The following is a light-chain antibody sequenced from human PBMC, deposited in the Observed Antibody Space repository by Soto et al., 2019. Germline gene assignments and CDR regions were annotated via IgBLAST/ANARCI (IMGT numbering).Light chain of an antibody. V-gene: IGLV2-23*02. CDR1: GSIVGGYNL. CDR3: CSYAGSSTHAV. J-gene: IGLJ7*01. CDR2: EVS. Sequence: QSALTQPASVSGFPGQSIPISCTGTGSIVGGYNLVSWYQQHPGKAPKLMIYEVSKRPSGFSNRFSGSKSGNTASLTISGLQAEDEADYYCCSYAGSSTHAVFGGGTQLTVL.